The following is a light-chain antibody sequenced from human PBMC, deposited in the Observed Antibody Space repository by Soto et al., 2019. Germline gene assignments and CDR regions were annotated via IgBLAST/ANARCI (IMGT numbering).Light chain of an antibody. Sequence: DIQMTQYPSSQSASVGDRVTITCRASQSINSYLNWYQQKPGKAPKLLIYAASSLQSGVPSRLSGSGSETDFTLTITSLQPDDFATYYCQQSFSTPRTFGQGTRVDI. CDR2: AAS. CDR3: QQSFSTPRT. V-gene: IGKV1-39*01. CDR1: QSINSY. J-gene: IGKJ1*01.